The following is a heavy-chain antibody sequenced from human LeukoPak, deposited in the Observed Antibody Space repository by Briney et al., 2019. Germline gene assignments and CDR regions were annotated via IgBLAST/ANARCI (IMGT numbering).Heavy chain of an antibody. CDR2: INPNSGGT. CDR3: AREAGYCSGGSCQGYFDY. J-gene: IGHJ4*02. D-gene: IGHD2-15*01. CDR1: GYTFTGYY. Sequence: ASVKVSCKASGYTFTGYYMHWVRPAPGQGLEWMGWINPNSGGTNYAQKFQGRVTMTRDTPISTAYMELSRLRSDDTAVYYCAREAGYCSGGSCQGYFDYWGQGTLVTVSS. V-gene: IGHV1-2*02.